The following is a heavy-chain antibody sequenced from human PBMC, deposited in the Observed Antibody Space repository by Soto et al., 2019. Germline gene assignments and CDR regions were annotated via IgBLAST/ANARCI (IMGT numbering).Heavy chain of an antibody. J-gene: IGHJ6*02. CDR3: ARGHQLLQGGYYYYGMDV. D-gene: IGHD2-2*01. CDR2: INHSGST. CDR1: GGSFSGYY. V-gene: IGHV4-34*01. Sequence: ETLSLTCAVYGGSFSGYYWSWIRQPPGKGLEWIGEINHSGSTNYNPSLKSRVTISVDTSKNQFSLKLSSVTAADTAVYYCARGHQLLQGGYYYYGMDVWGQGTTVTVSS.